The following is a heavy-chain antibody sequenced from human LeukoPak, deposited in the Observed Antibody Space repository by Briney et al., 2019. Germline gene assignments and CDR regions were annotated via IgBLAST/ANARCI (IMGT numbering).Heavy chain of an antibody. CDR3: ARASLGYCSSTSCLGRRFDY. J-gene: IGHJ4*02. V-gene: IGHV1-2*02. CDR2: INPNSGGT. Sequence: ASVKVSCKASGYTFTGYYMHWVRQAPGQGLEWMGWINPNSGGTNYAQKFQGRVTMTRDTSISTAYMELRSLRSDDTAVYYCARASLGYCSSTSCLGRRFDYWGQGTLVTVSS. D-gene: IGHD2-2*01. CDR1: GYTFTGYY.